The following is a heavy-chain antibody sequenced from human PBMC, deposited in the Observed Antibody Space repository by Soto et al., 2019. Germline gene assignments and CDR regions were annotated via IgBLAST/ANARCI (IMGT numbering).Heavy chain of an antibody. CDR1: GFTFSTYA. Sequence: GGSLRLSCAASGFTFSTYAMSWVRQAPGKGLEWVSVISGSDTNIYYADSVKGRSTISRDNSKNTLYPHMNSLRAEDTAMYYCVKFDFYTVYSDYWGQGALVTVSS. CDR3: VKFDFYTVYSDY. CDR2: ISGSDTNI. V-gene: IGHV3-23*01. D-gene: IGHD3-9*01. J-gene: IGHJ4*02.